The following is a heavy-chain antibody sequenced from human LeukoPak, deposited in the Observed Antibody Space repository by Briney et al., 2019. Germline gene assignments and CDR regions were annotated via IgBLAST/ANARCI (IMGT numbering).Heavy chain of an antibody. CDR3: ARGLAAAGNDLGSDY. Sequence: ASVKVSCKASGYTFTSYGISWVRRAPGHGLEWMGWISAYNGNTNYAQKLQGRVTMTTDTSTSTAYMELRSLRSDDTAVYYCARGLAAAGNDLGSDYWGQGTLVTVSS. CDR1: GYTFTSYG. CDR2: ISAYNGNT. D-gene: IGHD6-13*01. V-gene: IGHV1-18*01. J-gene: IGHJ4*02.